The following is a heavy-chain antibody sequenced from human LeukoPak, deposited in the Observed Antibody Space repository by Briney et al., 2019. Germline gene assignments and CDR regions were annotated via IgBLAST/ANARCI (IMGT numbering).Heavy chain of an antibody. Sequence: PGGSLRLSCAASGFTFRSYWMLWVRQAPGKGLVWVSRINSDGSSTSYADSVKGRFTISRDNAKNTLYLQMNSLRAEDTAVYYCITMIHSSDIYWGQGTLVTVSS. CDR2: INSDGSST. CDR1: GFTFRSYW. J-gene: IGHJ4*02. V-gene: IGHV3-74*01. D-gene: IGHD3-22*01. CDR3: ITMIHSSDIY.